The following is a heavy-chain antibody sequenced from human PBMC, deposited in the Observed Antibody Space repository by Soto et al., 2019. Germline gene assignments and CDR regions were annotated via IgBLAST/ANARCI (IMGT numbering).Heavy chain of an antibody. D-gene: IGHD3-10*01. CDR1: GFTSRAYD. Sequence: QLEESGGGVVQPGKSLRLSCAASGFTSRAYDMYWVRQAPGKGLEWVAMMSYDGSKIYYADSVKGRFIISRDNAKNRLNLQMNSLRVEDTAMYHCVRDILRIPYGSGRFDPWGLGTLVTVSS. V-gene: IGHV3-33*01. J-gene: IGHJ5*02. CDR3: VRDILRIPYGSGRFDP. CDR2: MSYDGSKI.